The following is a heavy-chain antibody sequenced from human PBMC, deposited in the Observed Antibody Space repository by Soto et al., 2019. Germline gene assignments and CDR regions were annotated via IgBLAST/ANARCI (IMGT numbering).Heavy chain of an antibody. CDR3: AREFLDKVKDSRAPATDY. D-gene: IGHD5-12*01. V-gene: IGHV1-18*01. J-gene: IGHJ4*02. Sequence: ASVKVSCKASGYTFTSYGISWVRQAPGQGLEWMGWISAYNGNTNYAQKLQGRVTMTTDTSTSTAYMELRSLRSDDTAVYYCAREFLDKVKDSRAPATDYWGQGTLVTVSS. CDR1: GYTFTSYG. CDR2: ISAYNGNT.